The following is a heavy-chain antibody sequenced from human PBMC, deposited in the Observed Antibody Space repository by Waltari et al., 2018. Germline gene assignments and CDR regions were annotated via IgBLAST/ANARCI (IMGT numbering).Heavy chain of an antibody. CDR1: GFTFANYA. CDR2: ISKSDCAT. Sequence: EVQLVESGGGLVQPGGSLRLSCAASGFTFANYAMSWVRQAPGKGLEWLSTISKSDCATYYTGTVKGRFTISRDNSQNMLYLQMNSLGDEDTAVYYCAIVIQWWFPGNMNVWGQGTTVTVSS. D-gene: IGHD2-15*01. J-gene: IGHJ6*02. V-gene: IGHV3-23*04. CDR3: AIVIQWWFPGNMNV.